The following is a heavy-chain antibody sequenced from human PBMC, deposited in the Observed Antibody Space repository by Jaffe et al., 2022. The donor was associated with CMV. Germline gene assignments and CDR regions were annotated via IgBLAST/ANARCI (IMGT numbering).Heavy chain of an antibody. V-gene: IGHV3-21*01. CDR2: ISSSSSYI. CDR3: ARCPDTAMVTSLDY. D-gene: IGHD5-18*01. J-gene: IGHJ4*02. Sequence: EVQLVESGGGLVKPGGSLRLSCAASGFTFSSYSMNWVRQAPGKGLEWVSSISSSSSYIYYADSVKGRFTISRDNAKNSLYLQMNSLRAEDTAVYYCARCPDTAMVTSLDYWGQGTLVTVSS. CDR1: GFTFSSYS.